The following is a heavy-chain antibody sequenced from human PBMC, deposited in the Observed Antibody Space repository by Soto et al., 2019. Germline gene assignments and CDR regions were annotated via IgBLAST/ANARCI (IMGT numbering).Heavy chain of an antibody. D-gene: IGHD6-13*01. CDR1: GFTLSSYW. V-gene: IGHV3-7*01. CDR2: IKQDGSEQ. Sequence: EVQLVESGGGLVQPGGSLRHSCVGSGFTLSSYWMSWARQAPGKGLEWLANIKQDGSEQHYVDSVKGRFSISRDNAQNSLFLHMSSLRDEDTAVYYFARGSSLNYWGQGTLVTVSS. J-gene: IGHJ4*02. CDR3: ARGSSLNY.